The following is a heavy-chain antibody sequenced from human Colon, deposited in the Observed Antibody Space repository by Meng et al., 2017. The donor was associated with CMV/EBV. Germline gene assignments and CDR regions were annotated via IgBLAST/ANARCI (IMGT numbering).Heavy chain of an antibody. CDR1: GFTLSDHY. CDR3: ARRGRGSGGMDV. CDR2: IGNKAQRYTT. J-gene: IGHJ6*02. V-gene: IGHV3-72*01. Sequence: GGSLRLSCAASGFTLSDHYIDWVRQAPGKGLEWVGRIGNKAQRYTTEYAASVKGRFIISRDDSRSIAYLQMNSLKTEDTAVYYCARRGRGSGGMDVWGQGTTVTVSS. D-gene: IGHD3-16*01.